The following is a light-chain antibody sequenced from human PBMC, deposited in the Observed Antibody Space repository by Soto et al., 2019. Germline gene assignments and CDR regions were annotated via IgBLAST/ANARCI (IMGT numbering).Light chain of an antibody. CDR1: QSISSY. CDR3: QQSSSTLSYT. Sequence: DIQMTQSPSSLSASVGDRVTITCRASQSISSYLNWYQQKPGKAPKLLIYAASSLQSGVPSRFSGSGSGTDFALTISSLQPEDFATYYCQQSSSTLSYTFGQGTKLEIK. CDR2: AAS. J-gene: IGKJ2*01. V-gene: IGKV1-39*01.